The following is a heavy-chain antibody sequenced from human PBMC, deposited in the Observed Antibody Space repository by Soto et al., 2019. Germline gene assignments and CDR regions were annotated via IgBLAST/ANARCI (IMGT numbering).Heavy chain of an antibody. CDR1: GFTFSSYI. Sequence: EVQLVESGGGLVKPGGSLRLSCAASGFTFSSYIMNWVRQAPGKGLEWVSSISSSSSYIYYADSVKGRFTISRDNAKNSLYMQMNSLRAEDTAVYYCARDLGGDAFDIWGQGTMVNVSS. CDR2: ISSSSSYI. CDR3: ARDLGGDAFDI. J-gene: IGHJ3*02. V-gene: IGHV3-21*01. D-gene: IGHD1-26*01.